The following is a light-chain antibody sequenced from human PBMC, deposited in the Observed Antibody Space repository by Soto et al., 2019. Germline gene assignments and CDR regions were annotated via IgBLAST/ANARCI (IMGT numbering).Light chain of an antibody. Sequence: DIQMTQSPSTLSASIGERVTITCRASQSISKWLAWYQQKPGRAPKVLISDASNLESGVPSRFGGSGSETEFTLTISSLQPDDFATYYCQQYNSYSMYTFGQGTKLEIK. CDR3: QQYNSYSMYT. J-gene: IGKJ2*01. V-gene: IGKV1-5*01. CDR2: DAS. CDR1: QSISKW.